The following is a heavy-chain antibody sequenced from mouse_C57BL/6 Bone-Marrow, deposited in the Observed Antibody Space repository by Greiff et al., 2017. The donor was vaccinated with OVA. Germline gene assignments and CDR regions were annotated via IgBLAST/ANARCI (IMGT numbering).Heavy chain of an antibody. CDR3: ARGGLYDYGSSLAWFAY. J-gene: IGHJ3*01. CDR2: INPSNGGT. Sequence: QVQLQQSGPELVKPGASVKLSCKASGYTFTSYWMHWVKQRPGQGLEWIGNINPSNGGTNYNEKFKSKATLTVDKSSSTAYMQLSSLTSEDSAVYYCARGGLYDYGSSLAWFAYWGQGTLVTVSA. V-gene: IGHV1-53*01. CDR1: GYTFTSYW. D-gene: IGHD1-1*01.